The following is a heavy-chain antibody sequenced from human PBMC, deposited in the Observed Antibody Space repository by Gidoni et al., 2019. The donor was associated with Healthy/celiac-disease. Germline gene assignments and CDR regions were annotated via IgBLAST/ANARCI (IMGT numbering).Heavy chain of an antibody. D-gene: IGHD6-19*01. J-gene: IGHJ4*02. CDR3: QTIAVAGLDY. CDR2: INSDGSST. CDR1: GFTFSSYW. V-gene: IGHV3-74*01. Sequence: EVQLVESGGGLVQPGGSLRLSCAAYGFTFSSYWMHWVRQAPGKGLVGVSRINSDGSSTSYADSVKGRFTISRDNAKNTLYLQMNSLRAEDTAVYYCQTIAVAGLDYWGQGTLVTVSS.